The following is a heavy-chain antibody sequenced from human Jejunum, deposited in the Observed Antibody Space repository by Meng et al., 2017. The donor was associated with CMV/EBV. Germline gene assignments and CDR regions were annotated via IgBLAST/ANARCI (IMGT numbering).Heavy chain of an antibody. V-gene: IGHV4-59*01. CDR2: IYYKGST. J-gene: IGHJ6*02. CDR3: ARFSSTGAYYLGMDV. Sequence: SGCISSYYWSLIRQPPGKGLEWIGFIYYKGSTSYNPSLRSRVTMSVDTSKNQCSLKVTSVTAADTALYYCARFSSTGAYYLGMDVWGQGTTVTVSS. D-gene: IGHD1-1*01. CDR1: SGCISSYY.